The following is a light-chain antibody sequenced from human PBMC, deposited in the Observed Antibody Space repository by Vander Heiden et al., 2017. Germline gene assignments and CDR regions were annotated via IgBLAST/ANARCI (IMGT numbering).Light chain of an antibody. V-gene: IGKV3-20*01. Sequence: EIVLTQPPGTLSLSPGERATLSCRASQSVSSSYLAWYQQKPGQAPRLLIYGASSRPTGIPDRFSGSGSGTDFTLTISRLDPEDFAVYYCQQYGSSPLTFGGGTKVEIK. J-gene: IGKJ4*01. CDR1: QSVSSSY. CDR3: QQYGSSPLT. CDR2: GAS.